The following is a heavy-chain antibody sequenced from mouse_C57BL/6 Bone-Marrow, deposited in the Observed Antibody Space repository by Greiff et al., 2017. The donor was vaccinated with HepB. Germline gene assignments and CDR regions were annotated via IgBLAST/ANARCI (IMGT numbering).Heavy chain of an antibody. D-gene: IGHD1-1*01. Sequence: EVMLVESGEGLVKPGGSLKLSCAASGFTFSSYAMSWVRQTPEKRLEWVAYISSGGDYIYYADTVKGRFTISRDNARNTLYLQMSSMKSEDTAMYYCTRYYYGSSYYFDYWGQGATLTVSS. J-gene: IGHJ2*01. CDR3: TRYYYGSSYYFDY. CDR1: GFTFSSYA. CDR2: ISSGGDYI. V-gene: IGHV5-9-1*02.